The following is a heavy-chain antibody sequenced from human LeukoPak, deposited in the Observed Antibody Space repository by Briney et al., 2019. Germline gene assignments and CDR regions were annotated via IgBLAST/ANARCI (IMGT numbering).Heavy chain of an antibody. V-gene: IGHV7-4-1*02. Sequence: GASVKVSCKASGYTFTSYAMNWVRQAPGQGLEWMGWINTNTGNPTYARGFTGRFVFSLDTSVSTAYLQISSLKAEDTAVYYCARGLACSGGSCYDYWGQGTLVTVSS. CDR1: GYTFTSYA. CDR2: INTNTGNP. D-gene: IGHD2-15*01. CDR3: ARGLACSGGSCYDY. J-gene: IGHJ4*02.